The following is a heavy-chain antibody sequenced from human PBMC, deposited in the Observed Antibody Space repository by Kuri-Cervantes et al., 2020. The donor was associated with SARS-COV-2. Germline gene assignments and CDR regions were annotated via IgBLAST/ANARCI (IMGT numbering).Heavy chain of an antibody. CDR1: GGTFSSYA. Sequence: SVKVSCKASGGTFSSYAISWVRQAPGQGLEWMGGIIPIFGTANYAQKFQGRVTITADESTSTAYMELNSLRSEDTAVYYCARGLEYCSSTNCYRGRDYYYYGMDVWAQGTTVTVSS. CDR2: IIPIFGTA. CDR3: ARGLEYCSSTNCYRGRDYYYYGMDV. J-gene: IGHJ6*02. D-gene: IGHD2-2*02. V-gene: IGHV1-69*13.